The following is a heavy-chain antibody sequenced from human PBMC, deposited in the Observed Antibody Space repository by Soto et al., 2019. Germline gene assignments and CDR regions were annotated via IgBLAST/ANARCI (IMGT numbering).Heavy chain of an antibody. J-gene: IGHJ4*02. V-gene: IGHV4-31*03. CDR1: GGSISSGGYY. D-gene: IGHD3-10*01. CDR2: IYYSGST. Sequence: QVQLQESGPGLVKPSQTLSLTCTVSGGSISSGGYYWSWIRQHPGKGLEWIGYIYYSGSTYYNPSLKSRVTISVDTSKNQFSLKLSSVTAADTAVYYCARSYYYGSGSYVTRSDYFDYWGQGTLVTVSS. CDR3: ARSYYYGSGSYVTRSDYFDY.